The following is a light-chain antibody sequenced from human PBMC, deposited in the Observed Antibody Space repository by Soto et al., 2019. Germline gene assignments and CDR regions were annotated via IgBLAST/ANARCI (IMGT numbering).Light chain of an antibody. CDR1: QSISSW. J-gene: IGKJ1*01. CDR3: QQYNSYWT. CDR2: DAS. Sequence: DIQMTQSPSTRSASVGDRVTITCRASQSISSWLAWYQQKPGKAPKLLIYDASSLESGVPSRFSGSGSGTENTLTISSLQPDDFATYYCQQYNSYWTFGQGTKVDIK. V-gene: IGKV1-5*01.